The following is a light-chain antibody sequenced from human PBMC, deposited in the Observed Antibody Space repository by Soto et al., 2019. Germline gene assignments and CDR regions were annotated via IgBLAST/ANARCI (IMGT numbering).Light chain of an antibody. V-gene: IGKV3-15*01. CDR2: GAS. Sequence: EVVMTQSPATLSVSPGERVTLSCRASQNVNINLAWYQHKAGKAPRLLLYGASNRATDIPVKFSGSGSGTEFTLTISSLQSEDFAAYYCQHYNDCPRTFGQGTRVE. CDR1: QNVNIN. J-gene: IGKJ1*01. CDR3: QHYNDCPRT.